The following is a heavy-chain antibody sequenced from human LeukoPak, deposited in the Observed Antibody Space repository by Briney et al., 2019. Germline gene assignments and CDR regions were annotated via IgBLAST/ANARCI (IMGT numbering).Heavy chain of an antibody. J-gene: IGHJ4*02. V-gene: IGHV3-30-3*01. Sequence: GRSLRLSCAASGFTFSSYAMHWVRQAPGKGLEWVAVISYDGSNKYYADSEKGRFTISRDNSKNTLYLQMNSLRAEDTAVYYCARGYSYGSPFDYWGQGTLVTVSS. CDR3: ARGYSYGSPFDY. CDR1: GFTFSSYA. CDR2: ISYDGSNK. D-gene: IGHD5-18*01.